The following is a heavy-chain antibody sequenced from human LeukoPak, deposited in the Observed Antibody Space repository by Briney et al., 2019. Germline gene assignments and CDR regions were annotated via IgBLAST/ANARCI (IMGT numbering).Heavy chain of an antibody. CDR3: IRDFRSADL. CDR2: IYVDGRTT. J-gene: IGHJ5*02. CDR1: GFTFSSYA. V-gene: IGHV3-74*01. Sequence: GGSLRLSCAASGFTFSSYAMSWVRQAPGKGLVWVSRIYVDGRTTNYADSVKGRFTISRDNAKNTVYLEMNSLSVEDTATYYCIRDFRSADLWGQGTLVTVTS.